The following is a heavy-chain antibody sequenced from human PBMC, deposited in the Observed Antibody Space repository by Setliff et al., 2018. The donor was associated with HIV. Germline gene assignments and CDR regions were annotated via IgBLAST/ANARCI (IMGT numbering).Heavy chain of an antibody. J-gene: IGHJ6*02. V-gene: IGHV1-18*04. CDR3: ARDVEHMMDV. CDR1: GYNFISYH. CDR2: ISTYSDET. Sequence: ASVKVSCKASGYNFISYHLHWLRQAPGQGLEWMGWISTYSDETSYAQKLQGRVTMTTDTSTSTAYMELRSLRSDDTAMYFCARDVEHMMDVWGQGTTVTVSS.